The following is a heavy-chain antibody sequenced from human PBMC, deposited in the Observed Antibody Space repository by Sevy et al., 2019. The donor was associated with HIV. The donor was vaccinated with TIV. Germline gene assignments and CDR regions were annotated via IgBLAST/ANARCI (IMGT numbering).Heavy chain of an antibody. J-gene: IGHJ5*02. V-gene: IGHV3-15*01. Sequence: GGSLRLSCAASGFTFSNAWMSWVRQAPGKGLEWIGRIKNKPDGGTTDYAAPVKGRFTISRDDSKNTLYLQMNSLKTEDTAVYYCCTEGNVLLAEGWGHRFDPWGQGTLVTVSS. D-gene: IGHD2-8*01. CDR3: CTEGNVLLAEGWGHRFDP. CDR2: IKNKPDGGTT. CDR1: GFTFSNAW.